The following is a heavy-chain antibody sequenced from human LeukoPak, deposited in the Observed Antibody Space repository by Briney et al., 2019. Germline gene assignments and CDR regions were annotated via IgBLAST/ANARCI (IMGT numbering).Heavy chain of an antibody. CDR1: GFTFGDYA. CDR3: TRAGERKYDFWSGYRDSYFDY. V-gene: IGHV3-49*04. CDR2: IRSKAYGGTT. D-gene: IGHD3-3*01. Sequence: GGSLRLSCTASGFTFGDYAMSWVRQAPGKGLEWVGFIRSKAYGGTTEYAASVKGRFTISRDDSKSIAYLQMNSLKTEDTAVYYCTRAGERKYDFWSGYRDSYFDYWGQGTLVTVSS. J-gene: IGHJ4*02.